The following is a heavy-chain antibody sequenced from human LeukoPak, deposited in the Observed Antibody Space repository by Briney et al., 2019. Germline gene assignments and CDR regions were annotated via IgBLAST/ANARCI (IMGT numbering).Heavy chain of an antibody. CDR2: IIPILGIA. Sequence: GASVKVSCKASGGTFSSYAISWVRQAPGQGLEWMGRIIPILGIANYAQKFQGRVTITADKSTSTAYMELGSLRSEDTAVYYCAARGSYYPFDYWGQGTLVTVSS. CDR3: AARGSYYPFDY. J-gene: IGHJ4*02. V-gene: IGHV1-69*04. CDR1: GGTFSSYA. D-gene: IGHD1-26*01.